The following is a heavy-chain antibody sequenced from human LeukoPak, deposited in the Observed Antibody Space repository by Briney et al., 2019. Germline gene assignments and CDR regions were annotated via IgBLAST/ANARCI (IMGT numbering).Heavy chain of an antibody. CDR3: ASGMTEFDY. CDR1: GFRFSDYW. V-gene: IGHV3-7*01. Sequence: GGSLRLSCAASGFRFSDYWMSWVRQVPGKGLEWVANIKEDGAEKYYVESVKGRFTIFRDNAKHSLHLQMNSLRVEDTAVYYCASGMTEFDYWGQGTLVTVSS. CDR2: IKEDGAEK. J-gene: IGHJ4*02.